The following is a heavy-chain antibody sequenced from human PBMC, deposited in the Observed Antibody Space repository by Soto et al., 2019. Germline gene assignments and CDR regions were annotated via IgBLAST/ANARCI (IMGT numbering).Heavy chain of an antibody. Sequence: GGSLRLSCAASGFTFSSYAMHWVRQAPGKGLEWVAVISYDGSNKYYADSVKGRFTISRDNSKNTLYLQMNSLRAEDTAVYYCARDRRKDTAMVKRSFDIWDQGTMVTVS. J-gene: IGHJ3*02. D-gene: IGHD5-18*01. V-gene: IGHV3-30-3*01. CDR1: GFTFSSYA. CDR3: ARDRRKDTAMVKRSFDI. CDR2: ISYDGSNK.